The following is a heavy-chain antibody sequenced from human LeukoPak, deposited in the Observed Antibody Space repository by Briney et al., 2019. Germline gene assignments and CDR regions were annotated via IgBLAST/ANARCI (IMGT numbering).Heavy chain of an antibody. CDR1: GFTFSSYA. V-gene: IGHV3-30-3*01. D-gene: IGHD3-9*01. J-gene: IGHJ4*02. CDR2: ISYDGSNK. CDR3: AKVPGYYDILTGYYPEG. Sequence: GGSLRLSCAASGFTFSSYAMHWVRQAPGKGLEWVAVISYDGSNKYYADSVKGRFTISRDNSKNTLYLQMNSLRAEDTAVYYCAKVPGYYDILTGYYPEGWGQGTLVTVSS.